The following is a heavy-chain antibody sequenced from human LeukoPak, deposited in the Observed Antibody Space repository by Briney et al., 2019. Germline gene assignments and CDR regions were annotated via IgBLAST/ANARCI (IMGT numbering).Heavy chain of an antibody. CDR1: GGSFSGYY. J-gene: IGHJ4*02. Sequence: PSETLSLTCAVYGGSFSGYYWSWIRQPPGKGLEWIGEINHSGSTNYNPSLKSRATISVDTSKNQFSLKLSSVTAADTAVYYCARPSGSPYYFDYWGQGTLVTVSS. D-gene: IGHD3-22*01. V-gene: IGHV4-34*01. CDR2: INHSGST. CDR3: ARPSGSPYYFDY.